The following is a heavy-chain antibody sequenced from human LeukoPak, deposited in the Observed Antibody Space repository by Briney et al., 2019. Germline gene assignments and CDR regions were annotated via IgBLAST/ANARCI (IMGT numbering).Heavy chain of an antibody. J-gene: IGHJ6*02. D-gene: IGHD2-2*02. Sequence: PGRSLRLSCAASGFTFSSYGMHWVRQAPGKGLEWVAVISYDGSNKYYADSVKGRFTISRDNSKNTLYPQMNSLRAEDTAVYYCAKSASIVVVPAAIYYYYGMDVWGQGTTVTVSS. V-gene: IGHV3-30*18. CDR3: AKSASIVVVPAAIYYYYGMDV. CDR2: ISYDGSNK. CDR1: GFTFSSYG.